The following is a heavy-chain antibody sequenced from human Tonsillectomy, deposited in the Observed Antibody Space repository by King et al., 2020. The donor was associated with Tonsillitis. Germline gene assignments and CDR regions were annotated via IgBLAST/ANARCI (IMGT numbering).Heavy chain of an antibody. CDR3: ARRSGSYYGLDY. V-gene: IGHV4-39*01. J-gene: IGHJ4*02. CDR1: GGSISSSSYY. Sequence: LQLQESGPGLVKPSETLSLTCTVSGGSISSSSYYWGWIRQPPGKGLEWIGSIYYSGSTYYNPSLQSRVTISVDTSKNQFSLKLSSVTAADTAVYYCARRSGSYYGLDYWGQGTLVTVSS. CDR2: IYYSGST. D-gene: IGHD1-26*01.